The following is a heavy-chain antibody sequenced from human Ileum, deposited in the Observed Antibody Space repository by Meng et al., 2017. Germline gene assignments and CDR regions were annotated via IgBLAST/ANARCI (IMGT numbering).Heavy chain of an antibody. V-gene: IGHV3-30*09. CDR2: ISSDASNK. J-gene: IGHJ5*02. Sequence: GESLKISCAASGFTFSSYAMHWVRQAPGTGLEWVAVISSDASNKYYADSVKGRFAISRDNSKNSLSLQMDSLSAEDTAVYYCARTFTEWRYHFEPWGQGTLVTVSS. D-gene: IGHD2/OR15-2a*01. CDR1: GFTFSSYA. CDR3: ARTFTEWRYHFEP.